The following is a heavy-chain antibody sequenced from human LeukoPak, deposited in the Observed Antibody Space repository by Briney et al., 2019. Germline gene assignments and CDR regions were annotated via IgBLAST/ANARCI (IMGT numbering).Heavy chain of an antibody. V-gene: IGHV3-30*18. CDR2: LSYDGSNR. J-gene: IGHJ4*02. D-gene: IGHD4-17*01. CDR3: AKDASTVTLHADY. CDR1: GFXFSGFG. Sequence: GRSLRLSCAASGFXFSGFGIHWVRQAPGKGLEWVAVLSYDGSNRFYADSVKGRVTISRDNSKNTLYLQMNSLRPEDTAVYYCAKDASTVTLHADYWGQGTLVTVSS.